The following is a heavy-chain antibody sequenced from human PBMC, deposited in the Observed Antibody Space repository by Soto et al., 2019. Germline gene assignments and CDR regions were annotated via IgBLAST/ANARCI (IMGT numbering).Heavy chain of an antibody. Sequence: PSESLSLTCTVSGGSISSYYWSWIRQPPGKGLEWIGYIYYSGSTYYNPSLESRVIISVDKSKNQFSLKLTSVTAADTAVYYCASARATIAAAAIFDCWGQGSLVIVSS. J-gene: IGHJ4*02. CDR3: ASARATIAAAAIFDC. V-gene: IGHV4-59*12. CDR1: GGSISSYY. CDR2: IYYSGST. D-gene: IGHD6-13*01.